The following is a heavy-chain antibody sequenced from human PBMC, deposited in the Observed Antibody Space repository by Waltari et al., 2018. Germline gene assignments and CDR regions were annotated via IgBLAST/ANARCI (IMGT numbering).Heavy chain of an antibody. Sequence: QVPLVQSGAEVKKPGASVKVSCKASGYTFTGYYMHWVRQAPGQGLEWMGRINPNRAGTNYAQKFQGRVTMTRDTSISTAYMELSRLRSDDTAVYYCARGGSAYYYYMDVWGKGTTVTVSS. CDR2: INPNRAGT. J-gene: IGHJ6*03. CDR3: ARGGSAYYYYMDV. V-gene: IGHV1-2*06. D-gene: IGHD5-12*01. CDR1: GYTFTGYY.